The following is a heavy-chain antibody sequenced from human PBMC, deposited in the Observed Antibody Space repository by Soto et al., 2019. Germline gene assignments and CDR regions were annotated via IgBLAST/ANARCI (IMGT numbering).Heavy chain of an antibody. CDR2: INGGGDSA. Sequence: GGSLRLSCAASGFPFSSYAMTWVRQSPGKGLEWVALINGGGDSAYYADSVKGRFTISRDNFKNTLFLQMNSLRGEDTAVYYCARWATIDYWAKGALVTVSS. J-gene: IGHJ4*02. V-gene: IGHV3-23*01. CDR3: ARWATIDY. CDR1: GFPFSSYA.